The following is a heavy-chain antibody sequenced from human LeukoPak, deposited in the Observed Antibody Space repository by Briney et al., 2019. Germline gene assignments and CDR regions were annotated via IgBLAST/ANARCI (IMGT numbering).Heavy chain of an antibody. CDR3: ARSVPDYYDSSGYPYYFDY. Sequence: GGSLRLSCAASGFTFSSYAMHWVRQAPGKGLEYVSAISSNGGSTYYANSVKGRFTISRDNSKNTLYLQMGSLRAEDMAVYYCARSVPDYYDSSGYPYYFDYWGQGTLVTVSS. J-gene: IGHJ4*02. CDR1: GFTFSSYA. CDR2: ISSNGGST. D-gene: IGHD3-22*01. V-gene: IGHV3-64*01.